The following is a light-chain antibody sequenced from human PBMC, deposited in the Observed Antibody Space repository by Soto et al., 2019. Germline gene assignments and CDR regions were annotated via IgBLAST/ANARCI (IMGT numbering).Light chain of an antibody. CDR2: SDN. CDR3: AAWDGSLNGWV. CDR1: SSNIGRNT. V-gene: IGLV1-44*01. J-gene: IGLJ3*02. Sequence: QAVLTQPPSASGTPGQRVTISCSGSSSNIGRNTVNWYQQLPGTAPKLLIYSDNQRPSGVPDRFSGSKSGTSASLAISGLQSEDEADYYCAAWDGSLNGWVFGGGTKPTVL.